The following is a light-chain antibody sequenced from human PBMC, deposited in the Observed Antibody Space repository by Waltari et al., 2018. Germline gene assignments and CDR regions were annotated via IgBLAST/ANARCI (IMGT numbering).Light chain of an antibody. CDR2: EVS. CDR1: SSDAGSYNR. J-gene: IGLJ3*02. Sequence: QSALTQPPSVSGSPGQSVTISCTGTSSDAGSYNRVSWYQQPPGTAPNPVIYEVSNRPSGVPDRFSGSKSGNTASLTISGLQAEDEADYYCSSYTSSSTWVFGGGTKLTVL. V-gene: IGLV2-18*02. CDR3: SSYTSSSTWV.